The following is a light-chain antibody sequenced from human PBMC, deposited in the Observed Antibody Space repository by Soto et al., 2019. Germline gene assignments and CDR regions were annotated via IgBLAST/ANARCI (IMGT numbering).Light chain of an antibody. CDR2: GAS. Sequence: EIVLTQSPATLSLSPGERVTLSWRASQSVSSSLAWYQQKPGQAPRLLIYGASSRATGIPDRFSGSGSGTDFSLTISRLEPEDFAVYYCQQYGSLTRTFGQGTKVEVK. CDR3: QQYGSLTRT. J-gene: IGKJ1*01. V-gene: IGKV3-20*01. CDR1: QSVSSS.